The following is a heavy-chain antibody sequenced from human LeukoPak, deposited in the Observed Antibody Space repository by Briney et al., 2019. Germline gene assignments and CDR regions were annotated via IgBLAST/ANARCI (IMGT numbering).Heavy chain of an antibody. V-gene: IGHV3-48*01. J-gene: IGHJ4*02. Sequence: GGSLRLSCAASGFTFSSYSMNWVRQAPGKGLEWVSYISSSSSTIYYADSVKGRFTISRDNAKNSLYLQMNSLRAEDTAVYYCVRDGLYDILTGYYADESDYWGQGTLVTVSS. CDR2: ISSSSSTI. CDR3: VRDGLYDILTGYYADESDY. CDR1: GFTFSSYS. D-gene: IGHD3-9*01.